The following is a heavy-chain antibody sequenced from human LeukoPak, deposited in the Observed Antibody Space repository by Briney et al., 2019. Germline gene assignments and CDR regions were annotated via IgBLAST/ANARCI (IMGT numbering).Heavy chain of an antibody. CDR2: NYHSGST. Sequence: SETLSLTCVVSGDSISSTNWWSWVRQPPGKGLEWIGENYHSGSTNYNPSLKSRVTISVDTSKNQFSLKLSSVTAADTAVYYCAGTAYDFWSGSLLNYYYYYYMDVWGKGTTVTVSS. V-gene: IGHV4-4*02. CDR1: GDSISSTNW. CDR3: AGTAYDFWSGSLLNYYYYYYMDV. J-gene: IGHJ6*03. D-gene: IGHD3-3*01.